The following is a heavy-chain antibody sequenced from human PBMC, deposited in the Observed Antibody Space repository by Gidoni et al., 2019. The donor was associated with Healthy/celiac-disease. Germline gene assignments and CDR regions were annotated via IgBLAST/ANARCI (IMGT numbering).Heavy chain of an antibody. CDR2: IIPILGIA. V-gene: IGHV1-69*04. Sequence: QVQLVQSGAEVKKPGSSVKVSCKASGGTFSSYAISWVRQAPGQGLEWMGRIIPILGIANYAQKFQGRVTITADKSTSTAYMELSSLRSEDTAVYYCARACGWVTAGGDWYFDLWGRGTLVTVSS. D-gene: IGHD2-21*01. CDR1: GGTFSSYA. J-gene: IGHJ2*01. CDR3: ARACGWVTAGGDWYFDL.